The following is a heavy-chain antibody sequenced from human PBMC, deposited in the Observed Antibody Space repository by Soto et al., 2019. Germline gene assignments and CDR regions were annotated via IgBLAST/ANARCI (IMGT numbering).Heavy chain of an antibody. CDR3: ARLWFGELNLNWFDP. CDR2: IYYSGST. J-gene: IGHJ5*02. D-gene: IGHD3-10*01. Sequence: PSETLSLTCTVSGGSISSGDYYWSWIRQPPGKGLEWIGYIYYSGSTYYNPSLKSRVTISVDTSKNQFSLKLSSVTAADTAVYYCARLWFGELNLNWFDPRGQGTLVTV. CDR1: GGSISSGDYY. V-gene: IGHV4-30-4*01.